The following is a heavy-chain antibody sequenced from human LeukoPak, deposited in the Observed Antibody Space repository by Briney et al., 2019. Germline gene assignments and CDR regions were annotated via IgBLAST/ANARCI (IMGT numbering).Heavy chain of an antibody. Sequence: GGSLRLSCAASGFIFSNYAMSWVRQVPGRGLEWDSTISSRGDSTYVADSVKGRFTISRDNSKNSLYLQMNTVRAEDTAVYYCVKGPRPDITVAHTVENWGQGTLVTVSS. J-gene: IGHJ4*02. D-gene: IGHD6-19*01. CDR1: GFIFSNYA. V-gene: IGHV3-23*01. CDR3: VKGPRPDITVAHTVEN. CDR2: ISSRGDST.